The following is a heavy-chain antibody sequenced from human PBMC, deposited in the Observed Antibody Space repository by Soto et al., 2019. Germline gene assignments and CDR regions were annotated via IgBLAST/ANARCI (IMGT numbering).Heavy chain of an antibody. V-gene: IGHV1-8*01. D-gene: IGHD2-21*02. J-gene: IGHJ1*01. CDR2: MNPNSGNT. CDR3: ARVGAYCGGDLLLPLAY. CDR1: GYTFTSYD. Sequence: ASVKVSCKASGYTFTSYDINGVRQATGQGLEWMGWMNPNSGNTGYAQKFQGRVTMTRNTYISTAYMELSSLRSEDTAVYYCARVGAYCGGDLLLPLAYWGQGTLVTVCS.